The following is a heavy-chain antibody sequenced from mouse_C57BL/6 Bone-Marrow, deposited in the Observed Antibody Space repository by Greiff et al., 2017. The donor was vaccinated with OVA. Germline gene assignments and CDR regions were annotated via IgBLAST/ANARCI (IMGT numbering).Heavy chain of an antibody. CDR3: ARPDGSSLDWFAY. CDR2: ISNGGGST. CDR1: GFTFSDYY. J-gene: IGHJ3*01. Sequence: DVKLVESGGGLVQPGGSLKLSCAASGFTFSDYYMYWVRQTPEKRLEWVAYISNGGGSTYYPDTVKGRFTISRDNAKNTLYLQLSRLKSEDTAMYYCARPDGSSLDWFAYWGQGTLVTVSA. D-gene: IGHD1-1*01. V-gene: IGHV5-12*01.